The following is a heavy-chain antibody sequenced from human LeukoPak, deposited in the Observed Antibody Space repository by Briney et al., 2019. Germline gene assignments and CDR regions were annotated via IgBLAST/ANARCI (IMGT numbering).Heavy chain of an antibody. CDR2: FDPEDGET. V-gene: IGHV1-24*01. D-gene: IGHD6-19*01. CDR1: GYTLTELS. J-gene: IGHJ4*02. CDR3: ATFSGWLNF. Sequence: ASVNVSFKVSGYTLTELSMHWVRQAPGKGLEWMGGFDPEDGETIYAQKFQGRVTMTEDTSTDTAYMELSRLRSEDTAVYYCATFSGWLNFWGQGTLVTVSS.